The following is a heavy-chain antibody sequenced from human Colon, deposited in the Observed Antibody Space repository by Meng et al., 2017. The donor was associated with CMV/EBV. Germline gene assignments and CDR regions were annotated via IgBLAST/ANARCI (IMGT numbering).Heavy chain of an antibody. CDR3: AGDVLWGSSSAYFDS. D-gene: IGHD6-6*01. CDR2: ISPALGLA. Sequence: SVKVSCKASGGTFSSHSISWLRQAPGQGPGWIGRISPALGLASYPQKFPDRITITADTSTSTAYAELTTLRSDDTAVYYCAGDVLWGSSSAYFDSWGQGTLVTVSS. CDR1: GGTFSSHS. V-gene: IGHV1-69*04. J-gene: IGHJ4*02.